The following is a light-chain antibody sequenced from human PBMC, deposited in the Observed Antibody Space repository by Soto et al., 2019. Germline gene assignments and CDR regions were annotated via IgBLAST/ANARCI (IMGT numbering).Light chain of an antibody. Sequence: DIVMTQSPATLSVSPGERATLSCRASQKINSDLAWYQQKPGQAPRLLIYGASTRATGVPTRFSGSGSGTEFTLTISSLHSEDFAVYYCQQYNDWPPYTFGQGTRLEIK. CDR1: QKINSD. V-gene: IGKV3-15*01. J-gene: IGKJ2*01. CDR3: QQYNDWPPYT. CDR2: GAS.